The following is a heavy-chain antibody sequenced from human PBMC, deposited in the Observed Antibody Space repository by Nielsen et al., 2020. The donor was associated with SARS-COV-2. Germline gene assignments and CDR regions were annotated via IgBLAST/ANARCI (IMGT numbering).Heavy chain of an antibody. V-gene: IGHV3-48*03. Sequence: GGSLRLSCAASGFTFSSYEMNWVRQAPGKGLEWVSYISSSGSTIYYADSVKGRFAISRDNAKNSLYLQMTSLRAEDTAVYYCARDYSYGLDYWGQGTLVTVSS. J-gene: IGHJ4*02. CDR1: GFTFSSYE. CDR3: ARDYSYGLDY. CDR2: ISSSGSTI. D-gene: IGHD5-18*01.